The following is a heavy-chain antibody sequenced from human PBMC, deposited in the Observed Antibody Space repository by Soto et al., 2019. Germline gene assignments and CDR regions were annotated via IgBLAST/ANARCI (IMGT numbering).Heavy chain of an antibody. Sequence: QVQLVQSGAEVTKPGSSVKVSCKASGGTFSSYAISWVRQAPGQGLEWMGGIIPIFGTANYPKKFQGRVTITADESTSTAYMELSSLRSEYTAVYYCARDRPSIVGATYFDYWGQGTLVTVSS. D-gene: IGHD1-26*01. J-gene: IGHJ4*02. CDR2: IIPIFGTA. CDR3: ARDRPSIVGATYFDY. V-gene: IGHV1-69*01. CDR1: GGTFSSYA.